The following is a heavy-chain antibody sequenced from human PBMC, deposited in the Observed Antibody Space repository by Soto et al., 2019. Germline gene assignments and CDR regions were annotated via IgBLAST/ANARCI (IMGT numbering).Heavy chain of an antibody. CDR1: GGAFGSYA. V-gene: IGHV1-69*13. D-gene: IGHD2-2*01. Sequence: ASVKVSCKAAGGAFGSYAISWVRQAPGQGLEWMGGIIPIPGTANYAQKFQGRVTIAADESASTAYMELSSLRSEDTAVYYCARSQGSSTSLEIYYYYYYGMDVWGQGTTVTVSS. CDR3: ARSQGSSTSLEIYYYYYYGMDV. CDR2: IIPIPGTA. J-gene: IGHJ6*02.